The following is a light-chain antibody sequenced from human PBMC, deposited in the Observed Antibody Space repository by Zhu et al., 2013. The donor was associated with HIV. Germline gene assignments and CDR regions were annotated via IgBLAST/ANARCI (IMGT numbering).Light chain of an antibody. V-gene: IGLV1-36*01. CDR2: YDD. CDR3: AAWDDSLNGWV. J-gene: IGLJ3*02. CDR1: SSNIANTA. Sequence: QSVLTQPPSVSEAPRQRVTISCSGGSSNIANTAINWYQQLPGKAPRLLIYYDDLLPSGVSDRFSASRSGTSASLAISGLQSEDEADYYCAAWDDSLNGWVFGGGTKLTVL.